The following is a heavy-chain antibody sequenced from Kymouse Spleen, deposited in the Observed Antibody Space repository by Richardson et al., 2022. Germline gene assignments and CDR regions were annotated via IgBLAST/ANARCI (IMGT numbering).Heavy chain of an antibody. CDR3: AKEIGGTMVQ. V-gene: IGHV3-9*01. Sequence: EVQLVESGGGLVQPGRSLRLSCAASGFTFDDYAMHWVRQAPGKGLEWVSGISWNSGSIGYADSVKGRFTISRDNAKNSLYLQMNSLRAEDTALYYCAKEIGGTMVQWGQGTLVTVSS. J-gene: IGHJ4*02,IGHJ5*02. CDR2: ISWNSGSI. D-gene: IGHD3-10*01. CDR1: GFTFDDYA.